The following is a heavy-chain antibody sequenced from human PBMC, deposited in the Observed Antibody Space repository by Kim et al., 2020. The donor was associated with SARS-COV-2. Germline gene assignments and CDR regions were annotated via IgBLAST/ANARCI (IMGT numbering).Heavy chain of an antibody. CDR1: GGSISSGGYY. J-gene: IGHJ6*02. CDR2: IYYSGST. D-gene: IGHD4-17*01. V-gene: IGHV4-31*03. CDR3: ARMTTRNYYGMDV. Sequence: SETLSLTCTVSGGSISSGGYYWSWIRQHPGKGLEWIGYIYYSGSTYYNPSLKSRVTISVDTSKNQFSLKLSSVTAADTAVYYCARMTTRNYYGMDVWGQGTTVTVSS.